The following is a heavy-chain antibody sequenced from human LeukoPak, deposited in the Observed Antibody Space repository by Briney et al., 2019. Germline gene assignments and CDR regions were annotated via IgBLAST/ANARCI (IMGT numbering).Heavy chain of an antibody. CDR1: GFTFSNYW. Sequence: PGGALRLSCAASGFTFSNYWMHWGRHAPGKGLGWGSRINGDGINTNYADSVKGRFTISRDNAKNPLNLQMNSLRAEDTAVYYCAKDKGSGWLPIDYWGQGTLVTVSS. CDR3: AKDKGSGWLPIDY. J-gene: IGHJ4*02. D-gene: IGHD6-19*01. CDR2: INGDGINT. V-gene: IGHV3-74*01.